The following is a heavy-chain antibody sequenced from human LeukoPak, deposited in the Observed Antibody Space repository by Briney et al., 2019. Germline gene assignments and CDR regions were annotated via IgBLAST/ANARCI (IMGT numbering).Heavy chain of an antibody. J-gene: IGHJ6*03. D-gene: IGHD2-15*01. CDR2: IYHSGST. V-gene: IGHV4-38-2*02. CDR3: ASEGIGYYYMDV. CDR1: GYSISSGYY. Sequence: PSETLSLTCTVSGYSISSGYYWGWIRQPPGKGLEWIGSIYHSGSTYYNPSLKSRVTISVDTSKNQFSLKLSSVTAADTAVYYCASEGIGYYYMDVWGRGTTVTASS.